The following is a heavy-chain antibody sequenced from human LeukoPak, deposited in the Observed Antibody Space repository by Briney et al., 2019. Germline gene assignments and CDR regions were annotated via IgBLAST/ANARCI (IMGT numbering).Heavy chain of an antibody. D-gene: IGHD5-18*01. V-gene: IGHV3-23*01. Sequence: GGSLRLSCAASRFIFSSYTMRWVRQAPGKGLEWVSSISGSGGNTYYAESVKGRFTISRDNSKNTLYLLMNSLSAEDTAVYYCAKDHSHLCHRDWGQGTLVTVSS. CDR3: AKDHSHLCHRD. CDR2: ISGSGGNT. CDR1: RFIFSSYT. J-gene: IGHJ4*02.